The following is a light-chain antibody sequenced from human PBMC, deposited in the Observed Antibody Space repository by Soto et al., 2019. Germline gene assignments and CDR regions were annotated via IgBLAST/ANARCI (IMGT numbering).Light chain of an antibody. CDR2: DVT. CDR3: SSYTSSSTYV. V-gene: IGLV2-14*01. CDR1: RSDVGGYNY. Sequence: QSALTQPASVSGSPGQSITISCTGTRSDVGGYNYVYWHQQHPGKAPKLMIYDVTNRPSGGSDRFSGSKSGNTASLTISGLQAEDEADYYCSSYTSSSTYVFGAGTKLTVL. J-gene: IGLJ1*01.